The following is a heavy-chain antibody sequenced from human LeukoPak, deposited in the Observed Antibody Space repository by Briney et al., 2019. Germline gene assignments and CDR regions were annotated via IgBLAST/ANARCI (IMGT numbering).Heavy chain of an antibody. Sequence: ASVTVSCKASGGTFSSYAISWVRQAPGQGLEWMGGIIPIFGTANYAQKFQGRVTITADESTSTAYMELSSLRSEDTAVYYCARGERGSPPWRVDAFDIWGQGTMVTVSS. CDR3: ARGERGSPPWRVDAFDI. CDR2: IIPIFGTA. J-gene: IGHJ3*02. CDR1: GGTFSSYA. V-gene: IGHV1-69*13. D-gene: IGHD3-16*01.